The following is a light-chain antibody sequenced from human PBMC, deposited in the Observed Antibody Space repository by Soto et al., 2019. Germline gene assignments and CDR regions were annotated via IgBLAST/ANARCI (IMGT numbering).Light chain of an antibody. CDR1: SSDVGGYNY. CDR3: SSYSSSGTLYV. Sequence: QSALTQPASVSGSPGQSITISCTGNSSDVGGYNYVSWYQHHPGKAPKLMIYDVNNRPSGISNRFFGSKSGNTASLTISGLQTEDEADYYCSSYSSSGTLYVFGTGTKVTVL. J-gene: IGLJ1*01. V-gene: IGLV2-14*01. CDR2: DVN.